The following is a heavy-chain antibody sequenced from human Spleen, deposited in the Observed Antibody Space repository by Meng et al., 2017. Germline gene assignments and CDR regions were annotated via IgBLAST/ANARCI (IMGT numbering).Heavy chain of an antibody. V-gene: IGHV4-34*01. CDR3: ARGPDHAKTGY. D-gene: IGHD3-9*01. Sequence: VQLQQWVSRLWRPADTLSLTCAVYGGSFSGYYCSWIRQPPGKGLEWIGEINHSGETDYNPYLQSRVTMSIDTSKNQFSLKLSSVTAADTAVYFCARGPDHAKTGYWGQGTLVTVSS. CDR2: INHSGET. J-gene: IGHJ4*02. CDR1: GGSFSGYY.